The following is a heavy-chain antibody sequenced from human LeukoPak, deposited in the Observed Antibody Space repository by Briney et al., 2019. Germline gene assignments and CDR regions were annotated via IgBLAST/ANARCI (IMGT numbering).Heavy chain of an antibody. CDR1: GFTFSNYL. CDR3: ARDGHSTGSFDY. Sequence: AGGSLRLSCADSGFTFSNYLMNWVRQAPGRGLEWVGNINQDGSAVHYVDSVKGRFTISRDNAKNSLYLQMNSLRADDTAVYYCARDGHSTGSFDYWGQGTLVTVSS. D-gene: IGHD6-19*01. V-gene: IGHV3-7*04. CDR2: INQDGSAV. J-gene: IGHJ4*02.